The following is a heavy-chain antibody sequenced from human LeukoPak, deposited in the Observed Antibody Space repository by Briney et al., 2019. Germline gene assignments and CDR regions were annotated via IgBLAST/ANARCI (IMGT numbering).Heavy chain of an antibody. V-gene: IGHV3-7*01. CDR3: VRHQATTFDY. D-gene: IGHD1-1*01. J-gene: IGHJ4*02. Sequence: GGSLRLSCAASGFIFSSSWMTWVRQAPGKGLEWVANIKQDGRGAYYVDSVAGRFTISRDNTKHSLYLQMNGLRDEDTAVYYCVRHQATTFDYWGQGTLVTVSS. CDR1: GFIFSSSW. CDR2: IKQDGRGA.